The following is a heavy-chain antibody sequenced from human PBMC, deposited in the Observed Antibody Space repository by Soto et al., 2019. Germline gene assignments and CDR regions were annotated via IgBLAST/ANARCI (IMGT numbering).Heavy chain of an antibody. D-gene: IGHD3-10*01. CDR3: ARLVLWFGESPHYYFDY. V-gene: IGHV4-31*03. CDR1: GGSISSGGYY. Sequence: QVQLQESGPGLVKPSQTLSLTCTVSGGSISSGGYYWSWIRQHPGKGLEWIGYIYYSGSTYYNPSLKSRVTISVDTSKNQFSLKLSSVTAADTAVYYCARLVLWFGESPHYYFDYWGQGTLVTVSS. J-gene: IGHJ4*02. CDR2: IYYSGST.